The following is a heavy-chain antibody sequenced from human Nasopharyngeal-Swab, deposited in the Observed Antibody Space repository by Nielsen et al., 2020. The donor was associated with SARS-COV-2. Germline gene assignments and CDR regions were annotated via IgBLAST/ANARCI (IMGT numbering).Heavy chain of an antibody. D-gene: IGHD6-19*01. Sequence: GESLKISCAASGFTFYNYEMNWVRQAPGKGLEWVSYISTSGTTIHYADSVRGRFTISRDNAKKSLYLQMNSLRAEDTAVYYCARASRGWSWGQGTLVTVSS. CDR2: ISTSGTTI. CDR1: GFTFYNYE. CDR3: ARASRGWS. V-gene: IGHV3-48*03. J-gene: IGHJ5*02.